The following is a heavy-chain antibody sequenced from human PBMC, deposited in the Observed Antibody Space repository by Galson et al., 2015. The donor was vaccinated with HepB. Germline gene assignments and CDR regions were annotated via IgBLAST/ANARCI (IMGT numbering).Heavy chain of an antibody. CDR3: ARDITYGDWLY. CDR1: GFTFSSYS. J-gene: IGHJ4*02. V-gene: IGHV3-48*01. CDR2: ISSSSSTI. Sequence: SLRLSCAASGFTFSSYSMNWVRQAPGKGLEWVSYISSSSSTIYYADSVKGRFTISRDNAKNSLYLQMNSLRAEDTAVYYCARDITYGDWLYWGQGTLVTVSS. D-gene: IGHD4-17*01.